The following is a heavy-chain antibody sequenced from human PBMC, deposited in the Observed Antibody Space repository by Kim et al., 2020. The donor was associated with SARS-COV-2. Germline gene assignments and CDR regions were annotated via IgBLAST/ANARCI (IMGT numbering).Heavy chain of an antibody. CDR3: ARDRPRRMIWNYSYYYYYGMDV. Sequence: GGSLRLSCAASGFTFSSYWMSWVRQAPGKGLEWVANIKQDGSEKYYVDSVKGRFTISRDNAKNSLYLQMNSLRAEDTAVYYCARDRPRRMIWNYSYYYYYGMDVWGQGTTVTVSS. CDR2: IKQDGSEK. V-gene: IGHV3-7*03. D-gene: IGHD1-7*01. CDR1: GFTFSSYW. J-gene: IGHJ6*02.